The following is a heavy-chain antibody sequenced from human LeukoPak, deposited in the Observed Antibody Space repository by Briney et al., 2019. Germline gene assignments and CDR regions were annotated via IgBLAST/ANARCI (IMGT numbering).Heavy chain of an antibody. D-gene: IGHD2-21*02. CDR3: ARSLVVTIKSYYYYGMDV. V-gene: IGHV3-21*01. Sequence: PGGSLRLSCAASGFTFSSYSMNGVRQAPGKGGGGVESIRSSSSYIYYADSLKGRFTISRDNAKNSLYLQMNSLRAEDTSVYFCARSLVVTIKSYYYYGMDVWGRGTTVTVSS. CDR2: IRSSSSYI. J-gene: IGHJ6*02. CDR1: GFTFSSYS.